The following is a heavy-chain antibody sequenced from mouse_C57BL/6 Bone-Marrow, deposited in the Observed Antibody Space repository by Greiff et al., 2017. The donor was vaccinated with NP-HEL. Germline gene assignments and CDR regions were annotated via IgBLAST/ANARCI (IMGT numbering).Heavy chain of an antibody. V-gene: IGHV5-6*01. CDR1: GFTFSSYG. D-gene: IGHD1-1*01. J-gene: IGHJ3*01. Sequence: EVKVVESGGDLVKPGGSLKLSCAASGFTFSSYGMSWVRQTPDKRLEWVATISSGGSYTYYPDSVKGRFTISRDNAKNTLYLQMSSLKSEDTAMYYCARWGDYYGSSYGTYWGQGTLVTVSA. CDR2: ISSGGSYT. CDR3: ARWGDYYGSSYGTY.